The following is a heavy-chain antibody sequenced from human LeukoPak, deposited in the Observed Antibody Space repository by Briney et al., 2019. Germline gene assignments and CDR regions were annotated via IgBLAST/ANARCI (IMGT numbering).Heavy chain of an antibody. D-gene: IGHD1-26*01. J-gene: IGHJ3*02. Sequence: GGSLRLSCAASGFTFSSYSMNWVRQAPGKGLEWVSSISSSSSYIYYADSVKGRFTISRDNAKNSLYLQMNSLRAEDTAVYYCARAGVGATWDTYAFDIWGQGTMVTVSS. V-gene: IGHV3-21*01. CDR1: GFTFSSYS. CDR2: ISSSSSYI. CDR3: ARAGVGATWDTYAFDI.